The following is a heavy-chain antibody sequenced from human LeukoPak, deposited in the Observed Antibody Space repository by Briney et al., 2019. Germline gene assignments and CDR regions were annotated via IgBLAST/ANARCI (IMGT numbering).Heavy chain of an antibody. CDR3: ARDPVLMVYAPPDY. CDR1: GYTFTGHY. Sequence: ASVKVSCKASGYTFTGHYMHWVRQAPGQGLEWMGWISANNGDTNYAQKFQGRVTMTRDTSISTAYMELSRLRSDDTAVYYCARDPVLMVYAPPDYWGQGTLVTVSS. CDR2: ISANNGDT. J-gene: IGHJ4*02. D-gene: IGHD2-8*01. V-gene: IGHV1-2*02.